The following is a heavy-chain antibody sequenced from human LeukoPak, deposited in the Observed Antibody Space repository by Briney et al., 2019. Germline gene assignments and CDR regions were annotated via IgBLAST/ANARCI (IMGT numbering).Heavy chain of an antibody. CDR1: GFTFSNYG. CDR2: ISYDGSNK. D-gene: IGHD5-12*01. Sequence: PGGSLRLSCAASGFTFSNYGMHWVRQAPGKGLEGVTIISYDGSNKHYADSVKGRFTISRDNSKNTLYLQMNSLRPEDTAVYYCGRDRGWLRSVDYWGQGTLVTVSS. CDR3: GRDRGWLRSVDY. J-gene: IGHJ4*02. V-gene: IGHV3-30-3*01.